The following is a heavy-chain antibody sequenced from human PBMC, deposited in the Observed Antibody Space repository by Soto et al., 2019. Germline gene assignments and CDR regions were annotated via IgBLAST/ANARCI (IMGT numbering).Heavy chain of an antibody. CDR3: ATSFYSRSSPRYWYFDL. J-gene: IGHJ2*01. CDR1: VFTFSSYA. CDR2: ISYDGSNK. V-gene: IGHV3-30-3*01. D-gene: IGHD6-6*01. Sequence: GGSLRLSCAASVFTFSSYAMHWVRQAPGKGLEWVAVISYDGSNKYYADSVKGRFTISRDNYKNTLYLQMNSLRAEDTAVYYCATSFYSRSSPRYWYFDLWGRGTLVTVSS.